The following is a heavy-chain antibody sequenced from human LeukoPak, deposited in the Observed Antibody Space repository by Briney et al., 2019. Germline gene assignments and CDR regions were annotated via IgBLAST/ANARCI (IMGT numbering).Heavy chain of an antibody. CDR2: IYGGGST. V-gene: IGHV3-53*01. Sequence: GGSLRLSCAASGFTVSSNYMSWVRQAPGKGLEWVSVIYGGGSTYYADSVKGRFSISRDTSKNAVYLQMNSLRAEDTAVYYCARAQFYHDSSTYGPDYWGQEPWSPSP. CDR3: ARAQFYHDSSTYGPDY. CDR1: GFTVSSNY. D-gene: IGHD3-22*01. J-gene: IGHJ4*01.